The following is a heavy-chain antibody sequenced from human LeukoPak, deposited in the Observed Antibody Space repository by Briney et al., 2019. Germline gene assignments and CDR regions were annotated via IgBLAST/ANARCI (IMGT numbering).Heavy chain of an antibody. CDR2: ISDDGSHK. V-gene: IGHV3-30*18. D-gene: IGHD6-13*01. J-gene: IGHJ6*02. CDR1: GFTFSSYG. Sequence: GGSLRLSCAASGFTFSSYGMHWVRQAPGKGLEWVAVISDDGSHKQYADSVKGRFTISRDNCKKTLYLQMNSLRAEDTAVYYCAKYSSISNYYYGMDVWGPGTTVTVS. CDR3: AKYSSISNYYYGMDV.